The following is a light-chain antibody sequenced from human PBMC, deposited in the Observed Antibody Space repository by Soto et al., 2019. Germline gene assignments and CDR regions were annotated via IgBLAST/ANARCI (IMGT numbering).Light chain of an antibody. V-gene: IGKV4-1*01. CDR3: QQYYSTPPT. Sequence: DTVMTQSPDSLAVSLGERATINCKSSQSVLYSSNNKNYLAWYQQKPGQPPKLLIYWASTRESGFPDRFSGSGSGTDFTLTISSLQAEDVAVYYCQQYYSTPPTFGGGTKVEIK. CDR2: WAS. J-gene: IGKJ4*01. CDR1: QSVLYSSNNKNY.